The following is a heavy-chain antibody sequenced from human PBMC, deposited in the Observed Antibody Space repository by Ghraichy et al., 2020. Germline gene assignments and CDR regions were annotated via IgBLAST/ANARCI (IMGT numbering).Heavy chain of an antibody. D-gene: IGHD1-1*01. CDR2: IRSKANDYAT. Sequence: GGSLRLSCAASGFTFSGSAMHWVRQASGKGLEWVGRIRSKANDYATAYAASVKGRFTISRDDLKNTAYLQMNSLKTEDTAVYYCTRNYGQMEYYYYDMDVWGQGTTVTVSS. J-gene: IGHJ6*02. V-gene: IGHV3-73*01. CDR1: GFTFSGSA. CDR3: TRNYGQMEYYYYDMDV.